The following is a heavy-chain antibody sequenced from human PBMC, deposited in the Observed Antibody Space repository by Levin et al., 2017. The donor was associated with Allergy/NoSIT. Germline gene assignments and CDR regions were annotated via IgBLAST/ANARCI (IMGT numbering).Heavy chain of an antibody. Sequence: GESLKISCAASGFTFSTYAMTWVRQAPGEGLEWVSAISGSGTATFYAGSVKGRFTISRDNSKNTLYLPKNGLRGEESAVYYCAKSKNRDWWGALDYWGQGSLVTVAT. D-gene: IGHD2-8*02. V-gene: IGHV3-23*01. CDR1: GFTFSTYA. CDR2: ISGSGTAT. J-gene: IGHJ4*02. CDR3: AKSKNRDWWGALDY.